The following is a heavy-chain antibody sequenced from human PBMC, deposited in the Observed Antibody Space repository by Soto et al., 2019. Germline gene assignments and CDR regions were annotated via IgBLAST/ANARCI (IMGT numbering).Heavy chain of an antibody. CDR3: ARRAITMIVVVTFSWFDP. CDR1: GGSFSGYY. V-gene: IGHV4-34*01. D-gene: IGHD3-22*01. J-gene: IGHJ5*02. CDR2: INHSGST. Sequence: QVQLQQWGAGLLKPSETLSLTCAVYGGSFSGYYWSWIRQPPGKGLEWIGEINHSGSTNYNPSLKSRVTISVDTSKNQFSLKLSSVTAADTAVYYCARRAITMIVVVTFSWFDPWGQGTLVTVSS.